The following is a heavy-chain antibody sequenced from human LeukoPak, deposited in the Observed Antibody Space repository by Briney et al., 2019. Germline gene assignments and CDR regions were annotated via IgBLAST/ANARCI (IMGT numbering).Heavy chain of an antibody. CDR2: ISGSGGSI. Sequence: GGSLRLSCAGSGFTFSRHAVTWVRQAPGKRLEWVSTISGSGGSIYYAESVKGRFTISRDNSKNTVYLQMNRLRAEDTAVYYCANDYYGSGSYYNLFGYWGQGTLVTVSS. CDR1: GFTFSRHA. CDR3: ANDYYGSGSYYNLFGY. J-gene: IGHJ4*02. V-gene: IGHV3-23*01. D-gene: IGHD3-10*01.